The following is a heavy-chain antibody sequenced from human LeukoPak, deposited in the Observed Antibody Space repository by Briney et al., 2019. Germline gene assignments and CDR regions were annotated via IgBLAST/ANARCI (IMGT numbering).Heavy chain of an antibody. CDR3: ATDPDYFDY. V-gene: IGHV3-30-3*01. J-gene: IGHJ4*02. Sequence: GGSLRLSCAASGFTFSSYAMHWVRQAPGKGLEWVAVISYDGSNKYYADSVKGRFTISRDNSKNTLYLQMNSLRAEDTAVYYCATDPDYFDYWGQGTLVTVSS. CDR1: GFTFSSYA. CDR2: ISYDGSNK.